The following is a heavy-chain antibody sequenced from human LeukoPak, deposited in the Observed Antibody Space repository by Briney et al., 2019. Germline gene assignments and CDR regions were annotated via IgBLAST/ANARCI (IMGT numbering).Heavy chain of an antibody. J-gene: IGHJ5*02. D-gene: IGHD3-22*01. V-gene: IGHV4-61*02. CDR2: IYTSGST. CDR3: AREEYYYDSSGYYSNWFDP. CDR1: GGSISSGSYY. Sequence: TLSLTCTVSGGSISSGSYYWSWIRQPAGKGLEWIGRIYTSGSTNCNPSLKSRVTISVDTSKNQFSLKLSSVTAADTAVYYCAREEYYYDSSGYYSNWFDPWGQGTLVTVSS.